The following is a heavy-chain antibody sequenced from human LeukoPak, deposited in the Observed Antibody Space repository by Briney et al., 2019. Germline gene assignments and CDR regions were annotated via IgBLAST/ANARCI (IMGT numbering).Heavy chain of an antibody. V-gene: IGHV3-33*01. CDR1: GLIFNTYG. J-gene: IGHJ4*02. D-gene: IGHD6-19*01. Sequence: GSSLRLSCAASGLIFNTYGMHWVRQAPGKGLEWVAVIWFDGSIKYYADSVKGRFTISRDNSKNTLYLQMNSLRAEDTALYYCASAAGPFDNWGQGTRVTVSS. CDR2: IWFDGSIK. CDR3: ASAAGPFDN.